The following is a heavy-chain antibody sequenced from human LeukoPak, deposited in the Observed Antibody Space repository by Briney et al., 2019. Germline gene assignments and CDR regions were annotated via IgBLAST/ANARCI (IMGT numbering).Heavy chain of an antibody. J-gene: IGHJ4*02. D-gene: IGHD3-10*01. Sequence: GGSLRLSCAASGFTFDDYGMSWVRQAPGKGLEWVSGINWNGGSTGYADSVKGRFTISRDNAKNSLYLQRNSLRAEDTALYYCAGLAGYYYGSGSAWRYYFDYWGQGTLVTVSS. CDR2: INWNGGST. V-gene: IGHV3-20*04. CDR3: AGLAGYYYGSGSAWRYYFDY. CDR1: GFTFDDYG.